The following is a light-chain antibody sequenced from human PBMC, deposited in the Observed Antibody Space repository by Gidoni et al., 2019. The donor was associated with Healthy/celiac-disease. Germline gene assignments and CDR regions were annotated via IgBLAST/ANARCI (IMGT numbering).Light chain of an antibody. CDR1: SSDVGSYNL. V-gene: IGLV2-23*02. CDR3: CSYAGSRV. Sequence: QSALTQPASVSGSPGQSITISCTGTSSDVGSYNLVSWYQQHPGKAPKLLIYEVSKRPSGVSNRVSVSKSGNTASLTISGLQAEDEADYYCCSYAGSRVFGGGTKLTVL. J-gene: IGLJ3*02. CDR2: EVS.